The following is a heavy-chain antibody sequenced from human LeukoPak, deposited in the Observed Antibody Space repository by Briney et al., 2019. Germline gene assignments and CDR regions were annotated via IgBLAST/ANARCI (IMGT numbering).Heavy chain of an antibody. D-gene: IGHD6-19*01. CDR3: ARAGLAVTLTPFDY. J-gene: IGHJ4*02. CDR2: IYPGDSDT. V-gene: IGHV5-51*01. CDR1: GYIITNYW. Sequence: GESLKISCKGSGYIITNYWIGWVRQMPGKGLEWMGIIYPGDSDTRYSPSFQGQVTISADKSINTAYLQWSSLKASDTAMYYCARAGLAVTLTPFDYWGQGTLVTVSS.